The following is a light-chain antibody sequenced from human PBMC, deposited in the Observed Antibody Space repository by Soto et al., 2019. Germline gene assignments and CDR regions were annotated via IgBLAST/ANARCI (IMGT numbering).Light chain of an antibody. V-gene: IGKV1-39*01. CDR2: AAS. CDR1: QSISSY. CDR3: QQSYSTPHT. J-gene: IGKJ5*01. Sequence: IHMTQSPSSLSSSLGDIVTITCRSSQSISSYLNWYQQKPGKAPKLLIYAASSLQSGVPSRFSGSGSGTDFTLTISSLQPEDFATYYCQQSYSTPHTFGQGTRLEIK.